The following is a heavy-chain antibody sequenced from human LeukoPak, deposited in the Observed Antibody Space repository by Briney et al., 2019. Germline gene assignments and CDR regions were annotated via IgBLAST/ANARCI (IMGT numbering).Heavy chain of an antibody. CDR2: IYPGDSDT. D-gene: IGHD2-15*01. V-gene: IGHV5-51*01. Sequence: GESLKISCKGSGYSFTSYWIGWMRQMPGKGLEWMGIIYPGDSDTRYSPSFQGQVTISADKSISTAYLQWSSLKASDTAMYYCARFGPLGYCSGGSCYSAAFDIWGQGTMVTVSS. CDR1: GYSFTSYW. CDR3: ARFGPLGYCSGGSCYSAAFDI. J-gene: IGHJ3*02.